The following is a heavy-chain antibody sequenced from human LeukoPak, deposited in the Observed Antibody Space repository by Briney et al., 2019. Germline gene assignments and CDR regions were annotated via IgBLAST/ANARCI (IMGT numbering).Heavy chain of an antibody. V-gene: IGHV1-18*04. J-gene: IGHJ4*02. CDR3: ARDSRYDGDYVY. Sequence: ASVKVSCKASGYTFTGYYMHWVRQAPGQGLEWMGWISAYNGNTNYAQKLQGRVTMTTDTSTSTAYMELRSLRSDDTAVYYCARDSRYDGDYVYWGQGTLVTVSS. CDR1: GYTFTGYY. CDR2: ISAYNGNT. D-gene: IGHD4-17*01.